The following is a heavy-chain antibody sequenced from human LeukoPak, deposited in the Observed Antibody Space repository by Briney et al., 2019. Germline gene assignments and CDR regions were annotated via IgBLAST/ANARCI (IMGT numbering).Heavy chain of an antibody. CDR1: RFTFSNYV. D-gene: IGHD3-3*01. J-gene: IGHJ4*02. CDR2: ISYDGSDK. Sequence: PGGSLRLSCAASRFTFSNYVMHWVRQAPGKGLEWVAVISYDGSDKYYADSVKGRFTISRDNAKNSLYLQMNSLRAEDTAVYYCARLREIPVFGVVTKSTSYFDYWGQGTLVTVSS. CDR3: ARLREIPVFGVVTKSTSYFDY. V-gene: IGHV3-30*03.